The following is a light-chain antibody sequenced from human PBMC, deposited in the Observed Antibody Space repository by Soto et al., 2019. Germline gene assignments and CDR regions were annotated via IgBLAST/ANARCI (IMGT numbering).Light chain of an antibody. V-gene: IGKV3-20*01. Sequence: PGERATLSCRASQSVSSNYLAWYQQKPGQAPRLLIFGASGRATGIPERFSGSGSGTDFSLTISRLEPEDSAVYYCQQYGSSLLTFGGGTKVDIK. J-gene: IGKJ4*01. CDR2: GAS. CDR3: QQYGSSLLT. CDR1: QSVSSNY.